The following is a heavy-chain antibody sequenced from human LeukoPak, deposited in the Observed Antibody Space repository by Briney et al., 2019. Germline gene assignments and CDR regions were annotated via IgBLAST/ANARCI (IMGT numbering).Heavy chain of an antibody. CDR3: GGDYYSAVYY. CDR2: LSSDGSTT. Sequence: GGSLRLSCAASGFTFSSYWMHWVRQAPGKGLVWVSRLSSDGSTTNYADSVKGRFTISRDNAKNTLYLQMNSLRAEDTAVYYCGGDYYSAVYYWGQGTLVTVSS. V-gene: IGHV3-74*01. D-gene: IGHD3-10*01. J-gene: IGHJ4*02. CDR1: GFTFSSYW.